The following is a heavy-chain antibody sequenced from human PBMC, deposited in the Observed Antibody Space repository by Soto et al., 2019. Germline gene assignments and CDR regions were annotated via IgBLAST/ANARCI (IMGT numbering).Heavy chain of an antibody. D-gene: IGHD1-7*01. CDR2: IDPSGGSI. Sequence: ASVKVSCKASGYTFSSYYMHWVRQATGQGLEWMGIIDPSGGSITYAQKLQGRVTMTTDTSTSTAYMELRSLRSDDTAVYYCARDPEPHITGTTPPDDAFDIWGQGTMVTVS. J-gene: IGHJ3*02. CDR3: ARDPEPHITGTTPPDDAFDI. V-gene: IGHV1-46*01. CDR1: GYTFSSYY.